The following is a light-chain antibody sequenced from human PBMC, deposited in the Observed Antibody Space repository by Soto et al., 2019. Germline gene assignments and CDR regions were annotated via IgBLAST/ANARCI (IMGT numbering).Light chain of an antibody. V-gene: IGKV3-20*01. Sequence: EIVLTQSPGTLSLSPGERATLSCRASEPVSTSFLAWYQQKRGQPPRLLIYGASTRATGVPDRCSGSGSGTDFTLTISELDPEDFAVYYCQVYHWSLTWTFGPGTKVDI. CDR3: QVYHWSLTWT. CDR1: EPVSTSF. CDR2: GAS. J-gene: IGKJ1*01.